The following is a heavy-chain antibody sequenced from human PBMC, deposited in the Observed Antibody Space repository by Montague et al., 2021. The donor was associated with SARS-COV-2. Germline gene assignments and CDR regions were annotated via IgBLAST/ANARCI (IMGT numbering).Heavy chain of an antibody. Sequence: SETLSLTCTVSGGSISSSSYYWGWIRQPPGKGLEWIGCIYYSGSTYYNPSHKSRVTISVDTSKNQFSLKLNSVTAADTAVYYCARDPSRQLLLYPVGGYYYGRDDWGQGTTVTVSS. J-gene: IGHJ6*02. CDR1: GGSISSSSYY. V-gene: IGHV4-39*07. CDR3: ARDPSRQLLLYPVGGYYYGRDD. D-gene: IGHD2-2*02. CDR2: IYYSGST.